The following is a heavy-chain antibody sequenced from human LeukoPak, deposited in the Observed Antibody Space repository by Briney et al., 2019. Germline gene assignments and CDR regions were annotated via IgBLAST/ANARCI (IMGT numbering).Heavy chain of an antibody. J-gene: IGHJ5*02. V-gene: IGHV4-39*01. CDR2: IYYSGST. Sequence: SETLSLTCTVSGGSIGSSSYYWGWIRQPPGKGLEWIGSIYYSGSTYYNPSLKSRVTISVDTSKNQFSLKLSSVTAADTAVYYCARLSDDYVWGSYRFGWFDPWGQGTLVTVSS. CDR3: ARLSDDYVWGSYRFGWFDP. CDR1: GGSIGSSSYY. D-gene: IGHD3-16*02.